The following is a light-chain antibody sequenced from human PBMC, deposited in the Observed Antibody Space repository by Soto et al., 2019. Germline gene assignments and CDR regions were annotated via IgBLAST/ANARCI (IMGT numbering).Light chain of an antibody. CDR3: QQRSNLIT. CDR1: QSVSSSF. CDR2: DAS. Sequence: EILLTQSPCTLSLSPGERATLSCRASQSVSSSFLAWYQQKPGQAPSLLIYDASNRATGIPAKLSGSGSGTDFTLTISSLEPEDFAVYYCQQRSNLITFGQGTRLEIK. V-gene: IGKV3-11*01. J-gene: IGKJ5*01.